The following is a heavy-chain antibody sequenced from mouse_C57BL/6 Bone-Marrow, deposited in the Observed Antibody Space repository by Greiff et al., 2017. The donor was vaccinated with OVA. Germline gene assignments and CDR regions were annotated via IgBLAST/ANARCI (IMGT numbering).Heavy chain of an antibody. CDR1: GYTFTSYG. CDR2: IYPRSGNT. V-gene: IGHV1-81*01. Sequence: VHLVESGAELARPGASVKLSCKASGYTFTSYGISWVKQRTGQGLEWIGEIYPRSGNTYYNEKFKGKATLTADKSSSTAYMELRSLTSEDSAVYFGATYYYGRGAWFAYWGQGTLVTVSA. CDR3: ATYYYGRGAWFAY. J-gene: IGHJ3*01. D-gene: IGHD1-1*01.